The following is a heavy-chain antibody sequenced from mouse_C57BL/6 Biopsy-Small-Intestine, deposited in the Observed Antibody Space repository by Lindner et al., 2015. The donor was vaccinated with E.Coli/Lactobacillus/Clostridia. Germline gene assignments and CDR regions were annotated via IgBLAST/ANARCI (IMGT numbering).Heavy chain of an antibody. V-gene: IGHV1-4*01. CDR2: INPSSVYT. CDR1: GYAFTTYT. Sequence: VQLQESGAELVRPGTSVKVSCKASGYAFTTYTMHWVKQRPGQGLEWIGYINPSSVYTEYNQRFKDKATLTADKSSNTAYMQLSSLTSEDSAVYYCVRDWYFDVWGTGTTVTVSS. J-gene: IGHJ1*03. CDR3: VRDWYFDV.